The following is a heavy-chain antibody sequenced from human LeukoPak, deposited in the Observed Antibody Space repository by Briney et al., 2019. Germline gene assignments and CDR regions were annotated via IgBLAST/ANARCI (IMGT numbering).Heavy chain of an antibody. CDR1: GFTFSSYG. D-gene: IGHD3-10*01. Sequence: GGSLRLSCAASGFTFSSYGMSWVRQAPGKGLEWVSLISGSGNSTYYADSVKGRFTISRDNSKNTLYLQMNSLRAEDTAVYYCAKNRLAGIDYWGQGTLVTVSS. CDR3: AKNRLAGIDY. CDR2: ISGSGNST. V-gene: IGHV3-23*01. J-gene: IGHJ4*02.